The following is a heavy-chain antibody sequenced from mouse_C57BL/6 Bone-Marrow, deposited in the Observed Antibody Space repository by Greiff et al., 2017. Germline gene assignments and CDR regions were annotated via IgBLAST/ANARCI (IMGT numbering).Heavy chain of an antibody. CDR3: ARTYYYFDY. Sequence: VQLKESGAELVRPGTSVKMSCKASGYTFTNYWIGWAKQRSGHGLEWIGDIYPGGGYTNYNEMFRGKATLSADKSSSTAYMQFSSLTSEDSAIYYCARTYYYFDYWGQGTTLTVSS. CDR1: GYTFTNYW. D-gene: IGHD2-10*01. CDR2: IYPGGGYT. V-gene: IGHV1-63*01. J-gene: IGHJ2*01.